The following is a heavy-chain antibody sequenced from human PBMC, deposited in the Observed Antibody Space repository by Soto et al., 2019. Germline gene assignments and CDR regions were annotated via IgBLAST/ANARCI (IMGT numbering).Heavy chain of an antibody. CDR1: GYTFTSYG. CDR2: ISAYNGNT. D-gene: IGHD3-10*01. CDR3: AKMGDYYGSGSYFDY. V-gene: IGHV1-18*01. Sequence: GASVKVSCKASGYTFTSYGISWVRQAPGQGLEWMGWISAYNGNTNYAQKLQGRVTMTTDTSTSTAYMELRSLRSDDTAVYYCAKMGDYYGSGSYFDYWGQGTLVTVSS. J-gene: IGHJ4*02.